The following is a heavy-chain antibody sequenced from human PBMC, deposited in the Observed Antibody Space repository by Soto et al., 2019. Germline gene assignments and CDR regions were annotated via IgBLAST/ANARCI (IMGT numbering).Heavy chain of an antibody. Sequence: SETLSITCTVSGGSISSGGYYWSWIRQHPGKSLEWIGYIYYSGSTYYNPSLKSRVTISVDTSKNQFSLKLSSVSAADTAVYYCARSNYGSRSAFDIWGKGTMVTVSS. CDR2: IYYSGST. CDR1: GGSISSGGYY. V-gene: IGHV4-31*03. D-gene: IGHD3-10*01. CDR3: ARSNYGSRSAFDI. J-gene: IGHJ3*02.